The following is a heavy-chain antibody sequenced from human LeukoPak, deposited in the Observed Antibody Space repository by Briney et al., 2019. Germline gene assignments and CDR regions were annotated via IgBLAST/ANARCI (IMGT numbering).Heavy chain of an antibody. D-gene: IGHD3-22*01. CDR2: IYYSGST. J-gene: IGHJ5*02. V-gene: IGHV4-59*01. Sequence: MTSETLSLTCTVSGGSISSYYWSWIRQPPGKGLEWIGYIYYSGSTNYNPSLKSRVTISVDTSKNQFSLKLSSVPAADTAVYYCARAPSHYDSSGYYYPSWFDPWGQGTLVTVYS. CDR3: ARAPSHYDSSGYYYPSWFDP. CDR1: GGSISSYY.